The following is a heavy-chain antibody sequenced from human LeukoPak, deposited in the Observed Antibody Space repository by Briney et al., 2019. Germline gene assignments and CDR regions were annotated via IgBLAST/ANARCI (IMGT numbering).Heavy chain of an antibody. CDR3: VKPGYSYGYYFDY. CDR2: ISSNGGST. CDR1: GFTFSSYG. J-gene: IGHJ4*02. D-gene: IGHD5-18*01. Sequence: PGGSLRLSCAASGFTFSSYGMHWVRQAPGKGLEYVSAISSNGGSTYYADSVKGRFTISRDNSKNTLYLQMSSLRAEDTAVYYCVKPGYSYGYYFDYWGQGTLVTVSS. V-gene: IGHV3-64D*06.